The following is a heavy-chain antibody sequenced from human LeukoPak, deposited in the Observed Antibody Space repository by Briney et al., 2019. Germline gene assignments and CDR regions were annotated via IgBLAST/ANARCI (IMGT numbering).Heavy chain of an antibody. D-gene: IGHD3-10*02. CDR2: ISSSGSTI. Sequence: GGSLRLSCAASGFTFSSYEMNWVRQAPGKGLEWVSYISSSGSTIYYADSVKGRFTISRDNAKNSLYLQMNSLRAEDTAVYYCAELGITMIGGVWSKGTTVTISS. V-gene: IGHV3-48*03. CDR3: AELGITMIGGV. J-gene: IGHJ6*04. CDR1: GFTFSSYE.